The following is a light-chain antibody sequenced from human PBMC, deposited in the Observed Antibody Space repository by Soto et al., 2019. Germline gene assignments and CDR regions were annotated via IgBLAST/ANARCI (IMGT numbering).Light chain of an antibody. Sequence: EIVMTQSPGTLSLSPWERATLFCRASQSVRNNYLAWYQQKRGQAPRLIISVASTRATAVPDRFSGSGSGTDFTLPINRVEPEDSAVYYCQLYGGSPRTFGGGTKLEIK. CDR2: VAS. CDR3: QLYGGSPRT. CDR1: QSVRNNY. J-gene: IGKJ4*01. V-gene: IGKV3-20*01.